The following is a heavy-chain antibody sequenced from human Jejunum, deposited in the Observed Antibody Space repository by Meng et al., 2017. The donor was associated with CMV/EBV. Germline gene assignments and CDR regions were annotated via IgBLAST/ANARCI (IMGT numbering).Heavy chain of an antibody. CDR1: G. Sequence: GISWVRQAPGQGLEWMGRISAYNGNTNYAQKFQGRVTMTTDTSTVTAYMELRSLRSDDTAMYYCARAGYCSTASCYMDLYYYGMDVWDQGTTVTVSS. CDR2: ISAYNGNT. D-gene: IGHD2-2*02. V-gene: IGHV1-18*01. J-gene: IGHJ6*02. CDR3: ARAGYCSTASCYMDLYYYGMDV.